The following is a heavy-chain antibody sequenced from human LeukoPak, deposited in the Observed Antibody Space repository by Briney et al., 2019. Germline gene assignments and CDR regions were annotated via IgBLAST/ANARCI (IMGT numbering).Heavy chain of an antibody. D-gene: IGHD2-2*01. J-gene: IGHJ6*04. V-gene: IGHV3-7*03. CDR1: GFTFSSYW. CDR2: IKQDGSEK. CDR3: AREGEGYCSSTSCPGGMDV. Sequence: GGSLRLSCAASGFTFSSYWMSWVRQAPGKGLEWVANIKQDGSEKYYVDTVKGRFTISRDNAKNSLYLQMNSLRAEDTAVYYCAREGEGYCSSTSCPGGMDVWGKGTTVTVSS.